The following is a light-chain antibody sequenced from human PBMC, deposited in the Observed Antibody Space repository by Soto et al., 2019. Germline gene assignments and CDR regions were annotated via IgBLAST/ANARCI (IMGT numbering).Light chain of an antibody. J-gene: IGKJ1*01. CDR2: GAS. V-gene: IGKV3-20*01. CDR3: QQYGSSPWT. Sequence: EIVLTQSPGTLSLSPGERANLSCRASQSVSSSYLAWYQQKPGQAPRLLIYGASSRATGIPDRISGSGSGTDFTLTISRLEPEDFAVYYCQQYGSSPWTFGQGTKVDIK. CDR1: QSVSSSY.